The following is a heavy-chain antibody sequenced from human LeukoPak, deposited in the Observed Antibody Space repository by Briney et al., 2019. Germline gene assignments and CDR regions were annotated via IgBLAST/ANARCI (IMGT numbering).Heavy chain of an antibody. V-gene: IGHV4-34*01. Sequence: GSLRLSCAASGFTFSSYAMSWVRQAPGKGLEWIGEINHSGSTNYNPSLKSRVTISVDTSKNQFSLKLSPVTAADTAVYYCASTVSFYWYFDLWGRGTLVTVSS. D-gene: IGHD3-16*01. CDR2: INHSGST. CDR3: ASTVSFYWYFDL. CDR1: GFTFSSYA. J-gene: IGHJ2*01.